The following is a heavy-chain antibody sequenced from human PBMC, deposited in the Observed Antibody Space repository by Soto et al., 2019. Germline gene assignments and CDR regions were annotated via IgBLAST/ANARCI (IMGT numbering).Heavy chain of an antibody. CDR3: ARHYSNYDAPDAFDI. Sequence: SVKVSCKASGGTFSSYTISWVRQAPGQGLEWMGRIIPILGIANYAQKFQGRVTITADKSTSTAYMELSSLRSEDTAVYYCARHYSNYDAPDAFDIWGQGTMVTVSS. CDR2: IIPILGIA. CDR1: GGTFSSYT. D-gene: IGHD4-4*01. J-gene: IGHJ3*02. V-gene: IGHV1-69*02.